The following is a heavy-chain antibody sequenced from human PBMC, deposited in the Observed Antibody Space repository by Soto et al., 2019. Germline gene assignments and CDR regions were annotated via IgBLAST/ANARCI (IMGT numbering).Heavy chain of an antibody. CDR1: GGSISSTSSS. J-gene: IGHJ2*01. Sequence: QLQLQESGPGLVKPSETLSLTCTVSGGSISSTSSSWGGIGQPPGRGREGFGSTYYSGNTYYNPSLKSRVTISVDTSKNQFSLKLNSVTAADTAVYYCVRRPRNVDWGSYWYFDLWGRGTLVTVSS. CDR2: TYYSGNT. CDR3: VRRPRNVDWGSYWYFDL. D-gene: IGHD7-27*01. V-gene: IGHV4-39*01.